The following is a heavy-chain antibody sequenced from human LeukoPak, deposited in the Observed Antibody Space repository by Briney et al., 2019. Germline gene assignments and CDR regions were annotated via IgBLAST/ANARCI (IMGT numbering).Heavy chain of an antibody. CDR2: IYSGGST. CDR3: ASQSYGLFEY. J-gene: IGHJ4*02. D-gene: IGHD3-10*01. CDR1: GFTVSSNY. V-gene: IGHV3-53*01. Sequence: PGGSLRLSCAASGFTVSSNYMSWVRQAPGKGLEWVSIIYSGGSTYYADSVKGRFTISRDNSKNTLYLQMNSLRAEDTAVYYCASQSYGLFEYWGQGTLVTVSS.